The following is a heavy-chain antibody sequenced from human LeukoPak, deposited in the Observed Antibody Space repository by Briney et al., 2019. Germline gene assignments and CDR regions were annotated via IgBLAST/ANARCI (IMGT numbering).Heavy chain of an antibody. CDR1: GGSISSGDYY. CDR3: ARVSLITFGGPFDY. V-gene: IGHV4-30-4*08. CDR2: IYYSGST. J-gene: IGHJ4*02. D-gene: IGHD3-16*01. Sequence: PSQTLSLTCTVSGGSISSGDYYWSWIRQPPGKGLEWIGYIYYSGSTYYNPSLKSRVTISVDPSKNQFSLRLSSVTAADTAVYYCARVSLITFGGPFDYWGQGTLVTVSS.